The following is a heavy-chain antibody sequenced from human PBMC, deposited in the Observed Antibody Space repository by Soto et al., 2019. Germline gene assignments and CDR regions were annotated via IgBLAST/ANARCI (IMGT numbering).Heavy chain of an antibody. D-gene: IGHD6-13*01. CDR2: IYYSGTT. V-gene: IGHV4-31*03. Sequence: QVQLQESGPGLVEPSQTPSLTCTVSGGSISGAGYYWSWIRQNPGKGLEWIGYIYYSGTTYYNPSLKSRLTISVDTSKTQLSLNLKSVTAADTAVYYCARAWTAAAGWANWFDLWGQGTLVTVSS. CDR1: GGSISGAGYY. CDR3: ARAWTAAAGWANWFDL. J-gene: IGHJ5*02.